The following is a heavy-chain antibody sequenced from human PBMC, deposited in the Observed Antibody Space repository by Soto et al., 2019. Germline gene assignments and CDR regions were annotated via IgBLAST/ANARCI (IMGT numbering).Heavy chain of an antibody. Sequence: SGPTLVNPTQTLTLTCTFSGFSLSTSGVGVGWIRQPPGKALEWLALIYWNDDKRYSPSLKSRLTITKDTSKNQVVLTMTNMDPVDTATYYCAHARPGMVRGVSHYYYYGMDVWGQGTTVTVSS. J-gene: IGHJ6*02. CDR1: GFSLSTSGVG. D-gene: IGHD3-10*01. CDR2: IYWNDDK. CDR3: AHARPGMVRGVSHYYYYGMDV. V-gene: IGHV2-5*01.